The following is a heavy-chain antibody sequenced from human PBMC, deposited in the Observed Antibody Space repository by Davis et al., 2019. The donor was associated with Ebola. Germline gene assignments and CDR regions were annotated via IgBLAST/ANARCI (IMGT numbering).Heavy chain of an antibody. CDR2: INYSGST. CDR3: ARGGGFGGYGMDV. CDR1: GGSFSGYS. Sequence: MPSETLSLTCAVHGGSFSGYSWTWIRQPPGKGLEWIGEINYSGSTNYNPYLKSRVTISVDTSKNQFSLKLSSVTAADTAVYYCARGGGFGGYGMDVWGQWTTVTVSS. J-gene: IGHJ6*02. D-gene: IGHD3-10*01. V-gene: IGHV4-34*01.